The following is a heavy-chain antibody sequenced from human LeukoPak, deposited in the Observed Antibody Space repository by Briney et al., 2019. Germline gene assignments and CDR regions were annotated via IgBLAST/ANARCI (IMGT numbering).Heavy chain of an antibody. V-gene: IGHV4-39*07. CDR1: SGSISTSNYY. Sequence: SETLSLTCTVSSGSISTSNYYWGWVRQPPGKALEWIGNIFYSGSTYYNPSLKSRVTISVDTSKNQFSLKLSSVTAADTAVYYCARRTSAFDIWGQGTMVTVSS. J-gene: IGHJ3*02. CDR2: IFYSGST. CDR3: ARRTSAFDI.